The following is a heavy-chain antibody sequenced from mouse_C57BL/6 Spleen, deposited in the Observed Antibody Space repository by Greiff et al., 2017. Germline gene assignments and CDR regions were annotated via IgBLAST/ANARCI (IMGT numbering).Heavy chain of an antibody. CDR1: GFSLTSYA. J-gene: IGHJ3*01. V-gene: IGHV2-9-1*01. CDR3: ASYDYDPWFAY. CDR2: IWPGGGT. D-gene: IGHD2-4*01. Sequence: VMLVESGPGLVAPSQSLSITCTVSGFSLTSYAISWVRQPPGKGLEWLGVIWPGGGTNYNSALKSRLSISKDNSKSQVFLKMNSLQTDDTARYYCASYDYDPWFAYWGEGTLVTVSA.